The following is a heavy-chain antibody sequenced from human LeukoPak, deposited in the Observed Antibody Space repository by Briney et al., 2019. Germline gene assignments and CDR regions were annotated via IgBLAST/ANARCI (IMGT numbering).Heavy chain of an antibody. D-gene: IGHD4-17*01. J-gene: IGHJ4*02. CDR1: GGSFSAYY. Sequence: SETLSLTCAVYGGSFSAYYWSWIRQPPGKGLEWIGETHHSGSSSYNPSLESRVTMSINTSKSQFSLRLTSVTAADTAIYYCARNGDYSLDSWGQGTLVTVSS. V-gene: IGHV4-34*01. CDR3: ARNGDYSLDS. CDR2: THHSGSS.